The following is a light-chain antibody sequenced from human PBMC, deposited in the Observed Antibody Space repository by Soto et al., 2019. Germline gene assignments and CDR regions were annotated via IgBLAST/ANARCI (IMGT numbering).Light chain of an antibody. Sequence: EIVLTQSPGTLSLSPGERATLSCRASQTVRNNYLAWYQQKPGQAHRLLIYDAYTRATGVQTRFSGSRSGAEFTLTIKSLQSEDFAVYYCKPYNNWPLTVGGGTKVDIK. CDR1: QTVRNN. CDR3: KPYNNWPLT. J-gene: IGKJ4*01. CDR2: DAY. V-gene: IGKV3-15*01.